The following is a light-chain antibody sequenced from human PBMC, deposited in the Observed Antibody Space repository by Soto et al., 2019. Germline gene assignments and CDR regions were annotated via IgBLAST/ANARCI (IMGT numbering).Light chain of an antibody. Sequence: EIVMPKSPATLSVSPGDTATLSCRASQSISRPYLAWYQQKPGQAPRLLINGASSRATGIPDRFSGGGSGTDFTLTISRLEPEDFAVYYCQQYGSSPLTFGGRTIVDIK. CDR1: QSISRPY. J-gene: IGKJ4*01. V-gene: IGKV3-20*01. CDR3: QQYGSSPLT. CDR2: GAS.